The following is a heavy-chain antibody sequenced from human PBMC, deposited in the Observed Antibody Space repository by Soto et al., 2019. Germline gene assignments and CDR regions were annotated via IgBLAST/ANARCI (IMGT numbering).Heavy chain of an antibody. D-gene: IGHD1-1*01. J-gene: IGHJ6*02. CDR2: ISAYNGNT. CDR3: ARVWVGTTFAYYYGMDV. CDR1: GYTFTTYG. V-gene: IGHV1-18*01. Sequence: ASVKVSCKASGYTFTTYGINWVRQAPGQGPEWMGWISAYNGNTNYAQKLQGRVTMTTDTSTSTAYMELRSLRSDDTAVYYCARVWVGTTFAYYYGMDVWGQGTTVTVSS.